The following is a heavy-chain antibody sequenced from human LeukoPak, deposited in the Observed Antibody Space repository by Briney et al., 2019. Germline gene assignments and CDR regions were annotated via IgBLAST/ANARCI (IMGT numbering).Heavy chain of an antibody. CDR3: ARNGITIFGVVSQEPDPPTYYFDY. D-gene: IGHD3-3*01. V-gene: IGHV1-69*13. CDR1: GGTFSSYA. J-gene: IGHJ4*02. Sequence: ASVKVSCKASGGTFSSYAISWVRQAPGQGLEWMGGIIPIFGTANYAQKIQGRVTITADESTSTAYMELSSLRSEDTAVYYCARNGITIFGVVSQEPDPPTYYFDYWGQGTLVTVSS. CDR2: IIPIFGTA.